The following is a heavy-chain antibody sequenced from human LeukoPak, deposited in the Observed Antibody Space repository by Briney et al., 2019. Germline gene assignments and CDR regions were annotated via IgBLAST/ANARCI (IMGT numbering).Heavy chain of an antibody. D-gene: IGHD3-22*01. CDR3: ARKGGYHDSSGYYYDYDAFDI. CDR1: GGSISSYY. V-gene: IGHV4-59*01. J-gene: IGHJ3*02. Sequence: PSETLSLTCTVSGGSISSYYWSWIRQPAGKGLEWIGYIYYSGSTNYNPSLKSRLTISLDTSKKQFSLKLSSVTAADTAVYYCARKGGYHDSSGYYYDYDAFDIWGQGTMVTVSS. CDR2: IYYSGST.